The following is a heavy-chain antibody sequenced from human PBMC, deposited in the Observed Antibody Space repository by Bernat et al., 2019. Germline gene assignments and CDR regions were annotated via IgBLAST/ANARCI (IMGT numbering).Heavy chain of an antibody. CDR1: GFTFSSYA. D-gene: IGHD3-16*01. CDR2: ISSSDGGT. V-gene: IGHV3-23*01. J-gene: IGHJ4*02. CDR3: AKDVGSRVTFGGIYFDY. Sequence: EVQLLESGGGLVQPGGSLRLSCAASGFTFSSYAMTWVRRAPGKGLEWGSTISSSDGGTYYADSVKGRFTISRDNSKNTLYLQLNSLRAEDTAVYYCAKDVGSRVTFGGIYFDYWGQGPLVRVSS.